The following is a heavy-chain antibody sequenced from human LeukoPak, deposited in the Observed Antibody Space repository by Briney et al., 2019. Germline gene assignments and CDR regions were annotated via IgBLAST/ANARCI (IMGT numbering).Heavy chain of an antibody. CDR3: ARKASRSGGWHFFDY. CDR1: GFPFSRYS. J-gene: IGHJ4*02. D-gene: IGHD6-19*01. CDR2: IGSCSGTR. V-gene: IGHV3-48*02. Sequence: GGSLTLSCAASGFPFSRYSMEWVRQAPGEGLEWGSYIGSCSGTRYYADSVTVRFTISRDNAKNSLYLQMNSLRDEDTAVYYCARKASRSGGWHFFDYWGQGTLVTVSS.